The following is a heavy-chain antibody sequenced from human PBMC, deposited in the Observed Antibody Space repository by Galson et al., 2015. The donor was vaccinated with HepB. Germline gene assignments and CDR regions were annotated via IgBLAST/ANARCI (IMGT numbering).Heavy chain of an antibody. Sequence: TLSLTCAVSGGSISSGDYSWSWIRQSPGTGLEWIGYIYQSGSTHYNPSLKSRVTISVDRSKNQSFLNLRFVTAADTAVYYCARSTRRRIAAAGNWYFALWGRGTLVTVSS. D-gene: IGHD6-25*01. CDR1: GGSISSGDYS. CDR3: ARSTRRRIAAAGNWYFAL. V-gene: IGHV4-30-2*06. CDR2: IYQSGST. J-gene: IGHJ2*01.